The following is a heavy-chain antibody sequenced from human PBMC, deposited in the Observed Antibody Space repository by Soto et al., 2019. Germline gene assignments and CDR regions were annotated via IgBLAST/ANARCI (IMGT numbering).Heavy chain of an antibody. CDR1: GFTFSSYS. CDR2: ISSSSSYI. Sequence: GGSLRLSCAASGFTFSSYSMNWVRQAPGKGLEWVSSISSSSSYIYYADSVKGRFTISRDNAKNSLYLQMNSLRAEDTAVYYCAREAAAGTFRFDPWGQGTLVTVSS. D-gene: IGHD6-13*01. J-gene: IGHJ5*02. V-gene: IGHV3-21*01. CDR3: AREAAAGTFRFDP.